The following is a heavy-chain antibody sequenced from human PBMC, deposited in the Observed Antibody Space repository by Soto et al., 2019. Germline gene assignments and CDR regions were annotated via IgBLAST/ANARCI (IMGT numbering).Heavy chain of an antibody. CDR1: GYSFTSYW. CDR2: IYPGDSDT. J-gene: IGHJ6*02. D-gene: IGHD6-19*01. Sequence: GESLKISCKGSGYSFTSYWIGWVRQMPGKGLEWMGIIYPGDSDTRYSPSFQGQVTISADKSISTAYLQWSSLKASDTAMYYCVRTAKDVQQWLVRTSDYYYGMDVWGQGTTVTVSS. V-gene: IGHV5-51*01. CDR3: VRTAKDVQQWLVRTSDYYYGMDV.